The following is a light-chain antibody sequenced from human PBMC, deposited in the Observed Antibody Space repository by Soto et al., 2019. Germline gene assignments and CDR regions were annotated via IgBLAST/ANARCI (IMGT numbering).Light chain of an antibody. V-gene: IGLV1-47*01. CDR3: SACYDTLSAHVV. J-gene: IGLJ2*01. Sequence: QSVLTQPPSASGTPGQRVTISCSGSSCNIGSNYVYCYQQHPGTTPELLIYRNNQRPSRVADPFSGSKSGTSASPAITGLRSEDEADYYCSACYDTLSAHVVFGGGTKLTVL. CDR2: RNN. CDR1: SCNIGSNY.